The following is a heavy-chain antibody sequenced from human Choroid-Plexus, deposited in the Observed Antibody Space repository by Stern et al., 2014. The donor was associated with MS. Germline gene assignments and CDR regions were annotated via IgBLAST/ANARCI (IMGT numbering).Heavy chain of an antibody. D-gene: IGHD2/OR15-2a*01. J-gene: IGHJ4*02. V-gene: IGHV3-30*18. CDR3: AKDRQYLTFFFDF. Sequence: VQLVESGGGVVQPGRPLRLSCAASGFSFSSFGMHWVRQAPGKGLEWVALISYDGSKDYADSVKDRFAISRDNSKNTLYLQMNSLRAEDTAVYYCAKDRQYLTFFFDFWGQRSLVTVSS. CDR1: GFSFSSFG. CDR2: ISYDGSK.